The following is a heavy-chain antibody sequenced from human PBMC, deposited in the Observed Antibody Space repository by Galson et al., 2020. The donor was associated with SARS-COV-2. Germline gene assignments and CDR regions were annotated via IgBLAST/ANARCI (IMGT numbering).Heavy chain of an antibody. CDR1: GFTFSDYW. J-gene: IGHJ4*02. CDR2: TKQDGSET. D-gene: IGHD3-22*01. Sequence: GESLKISCAASGFTFSDYWMSWVRQAPGKGLEWVDNTKQDGSETYYVDSMKGRFTISRDNAKNSLYLQMNSLRAEETAIYYCARQSSSGYFTWGQGTLVAVSA. CDR3: ARQSSSGYFT. V-gene: IGHV3-7*01.